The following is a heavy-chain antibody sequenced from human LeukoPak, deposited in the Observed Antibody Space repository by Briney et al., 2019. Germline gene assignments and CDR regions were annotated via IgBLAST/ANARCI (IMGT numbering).Heavy chain of an antibody. CDR1: GFTFSSYG. CDR3: ATEPLAPAGTNY. J-gene: IGHJ4*02. V-gene: IGHV3-23*01. Sequence: GGSLRLSCAASGFTFSSYGMHWVRQAPGKGLEWVSAISGSGGSTYYADSVKGRFTISRDNSKNTLYLQMNSLRAEDTAVYYCATEPLAPAGTNYWGQGTLVTVSS. CDR2: ISGSGGST. D-gene: IGHD6-13*01.